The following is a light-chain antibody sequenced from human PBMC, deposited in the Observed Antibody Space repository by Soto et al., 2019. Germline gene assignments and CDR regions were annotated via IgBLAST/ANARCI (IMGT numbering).Light chain of an antibody. CDR3: QQYNNWPRT. Sequence: EILMTQSPATLSVSPGERATLSCRASQSVSSNLAWYQQKTGQAPRLLIYGASTRATGIPARFSGSGSGTEFTLTISSLQSEDFAVYYCQQYNNWPRTFGQGTRLEI. CDR1: QSVSSN. V-gene: IGKV3-15*01. J-gene: IGKJ5*01. CDR2: GAS.